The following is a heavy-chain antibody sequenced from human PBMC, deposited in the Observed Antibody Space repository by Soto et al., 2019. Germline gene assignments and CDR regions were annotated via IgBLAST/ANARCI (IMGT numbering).Heavy chain of an antibody. Sequence: SETLSLTCAVYGGSFSGYYWTWIRQPPGTGLEWIGVINHSGSTNYNPSLKSRVTMSVDKSNNQFSLKLTSVTAADTAVYYCACAVYCSRGSCSFDPWGQGTLVTVSS. V-gene: IGHV4-34*01. D-gene: IGHD2-15*01. CDR2: INHSGST. J-gene: IGHJ5*02. CDR3: ACAVYCSRGSCSFDP. CDR1: GGSFSGYY.